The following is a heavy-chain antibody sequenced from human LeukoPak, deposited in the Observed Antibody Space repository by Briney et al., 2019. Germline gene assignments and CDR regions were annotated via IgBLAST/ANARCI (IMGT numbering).Heavy chain of an antibody. Sequence: ASVKVSCKASGYTFTGYYMHWVRQAPGQGLEWMGWINPNSSGTNYAQKFQGRVTMTRDTSISTAYMELSRLRSDDTAVYYCARDPREYYDILTGYLSSWFDPWGQGTLVTVSS. CDR3: ARDPREYYDILTGYLSSWFDP. D-gene: IGHD3-9*01. J-gene: IGHJ5*02. V-gene: IGHV1-2*02. CDR1: GYTFTGYY. CDR2: INPNSSGT.